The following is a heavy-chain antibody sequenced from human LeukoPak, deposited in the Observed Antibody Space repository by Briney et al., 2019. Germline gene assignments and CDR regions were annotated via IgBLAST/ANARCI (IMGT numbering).Heavy chain of an antibody. CDR2: ISSNSGDT. Sequence: ASVKVSCKASDYTLIDYDISWVRQAPGQGLEWMGWISSNSGDTNSAQKFQGRVTMTRDTSIRTAYMELNSLRSDDTAVYYCARYGSYYALFDYWGQGTLVTVSS. CDR1: DYTLIDYD. D-gene: IGHD1-26*01. CDR3: ARYGSYYALFDY. V-gene: IGHV1-2*02. J-gene: IGHJ4*02.